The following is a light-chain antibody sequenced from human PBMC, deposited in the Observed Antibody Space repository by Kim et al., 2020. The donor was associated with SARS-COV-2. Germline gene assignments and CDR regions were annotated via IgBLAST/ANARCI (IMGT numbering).Light chain of an antibody. CDR3: QAWDSSTVI. CDR1: KLGDKY. J-gene: IGLJ2*01. Sequence: SYELTQPPSVSVSPGQTASITCSGDKLGDKYACWYQQKPGQSPVLVIYQDNEWPSGIPERFSGSNSGNTATLTISGTQAMDEADYYCQAWDSSTVIFGGGTKLTVL. V-gene: IGLV3-1*01. CDR2: QDN.